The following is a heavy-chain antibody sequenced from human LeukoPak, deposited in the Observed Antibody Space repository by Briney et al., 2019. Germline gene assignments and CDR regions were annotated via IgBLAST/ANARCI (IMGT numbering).Heavy chain of an antibody. CDR2: ISYDGSER. CDR1: GFTFSSFA. D-gene: IGHD1-14*01. Sequence: GRSLRLSCVASGFTFSSFAMHWVRRAPGKGLEWMATISYDGSERDYADSVKGRFTISRDNSKNMLHQQMNGLRAEDTAVYYCARGNREDAQWFVPAVEFDYWGQGTLVTVSS. CDR3: ARGNREDAQWFVPAVEFDY. J-gene: IGHJ4*02. V-gene: IGHV3-30*12.